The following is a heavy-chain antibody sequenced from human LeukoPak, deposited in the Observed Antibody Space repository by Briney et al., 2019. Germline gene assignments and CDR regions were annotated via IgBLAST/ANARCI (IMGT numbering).Heavy chain of an antibody. V-gene: IGHV4-31*03. Sequence: SETLSLTCTVSGGSISSGGYYWSWIRQHPGKGLEWIGYIYYSGSTYYNPSLKSRVTISVDTSKNQFSLKLSSVTAADTAVYYCARDHYGGNARTITYYYYGMDVWGQGTTVTVSS. CDR3: ARDHYGGNARTITYYYYGMDV. CDR1: GGSISSGGYY. D-gene: IGHD4-23*01. J-gene: IGHJ6*02. CDR2: IYYSGST.